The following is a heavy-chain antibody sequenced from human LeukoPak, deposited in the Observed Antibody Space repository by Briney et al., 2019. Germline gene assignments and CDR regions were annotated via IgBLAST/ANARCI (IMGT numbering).Heavy chain of an antibody. J-gene: IGHJ4*02. CDR2: IRSKANNYAT. D-gene: IGHD4-23*01. CDR1: GFTFSGSS. CDR3: SRYPLDGENSSNY. Sequence: GGSLRLSCAASGFTFSGSSIHWVRQASGKGLEWVGHIRSKANNYATAYTASVKGRFTLSRDDSKNMAYLQMSNLKTEDTAIYYCSRYPLDGENSSNYWGQGTLVTVSS. V-gene: IGHV3-73*01.